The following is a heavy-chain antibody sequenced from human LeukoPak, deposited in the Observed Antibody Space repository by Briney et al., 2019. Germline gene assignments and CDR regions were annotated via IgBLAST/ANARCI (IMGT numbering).Heavy chain of an antibody. CDR2: IYYSGST. CDR1: GGSISSSSYY. V-gene: IGHV4-39*07. CDR3: ARGRAGY. J-gene: IGHJ4*02. Sequence: SETLSLTCTVSGGSISSSSYYWGWIRQPPGKGLEWIGSIYYSGSTYYNPSLKSRVTISVDTSKNQFSLKLSSVTAADTAVYYCARGRAGYWGQGTLVTVSS.